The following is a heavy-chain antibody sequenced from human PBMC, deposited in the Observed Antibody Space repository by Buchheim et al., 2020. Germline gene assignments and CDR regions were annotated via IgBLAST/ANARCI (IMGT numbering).Heavy chain of an antibody. CDR2: IYYSGST. CDR3: ARHGGNIALADYYWYFDL. Sequence: QLQLQESGPGLVKPSETLSLTCTVSGGSISSSSYYWGWIRQPPGKGLEWIGSIYYSGSTYYNPSLKSRVTISVDTSKSTFSLMLSSVTAADTAVYYCARHGGNIALADYYWYFDLWGRGTL. J-gene: IGHJ2*01. V-gene: IGHV4-39*01. D-gene: IGHD6-19*01. CDR1: GGSISSSSYY.